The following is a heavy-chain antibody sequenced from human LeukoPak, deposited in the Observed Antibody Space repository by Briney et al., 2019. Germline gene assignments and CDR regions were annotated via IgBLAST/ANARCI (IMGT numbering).Heavy chain of an antibody. D-gene: IGHD4-17*01. CDR3: ARHYLPIDYGAPLNWFDP. J-gene: IGHJ5*02. CDR2: INPSGGST. CDR1: GYTFTNYY. Sequence: ASVKVSCKASGYTFTNYYIHWVRQAPGQGLEWMGIINPSGGSTNFAQKFQGRVTITADESTSTAYMELSSLRSEDTAVYYCARHYLPIDYGAPLNWFDPWGQGTLVTVSS. V-gene: IGHV1-46*01.